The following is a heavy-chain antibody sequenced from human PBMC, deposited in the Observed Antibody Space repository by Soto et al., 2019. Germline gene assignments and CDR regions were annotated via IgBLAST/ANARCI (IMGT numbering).Heavy chain of an antibody. V-gene: IGHV1-18*01. Sequence: ASVKVSCKASGYTFTSYGISWVRQAPGQGLEWIGWISGYNGNTNYAQRFQGRVTMTTDTSTSTAYMELRSLRSDDTAVYYCEREGQLRYWGQGTPVTVSS. CDR3: EREGQLRY. CDR2: ISGYNGNT. D-gene: IGHD6-6*01. CDR1: GYTFTSYG. J-gene: IGHJ4*02.